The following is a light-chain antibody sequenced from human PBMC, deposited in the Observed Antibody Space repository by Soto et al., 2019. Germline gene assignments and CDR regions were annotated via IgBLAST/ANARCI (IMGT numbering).Light chain of an antibody. J-gene: IGKJ4*01. V-gene: IGKV3-15*01. CDR3: QQYHTRTKR. Sequence: IALNHSLSTVSCSQSELPTHSCGASQSVSSNLAWYQQKPGQAPRLLIYGASTRATGIPARFSGTGSGTEFTLTISSLQSEDCAIYCCQQYHTRTKRFGGGAKLEIK. CDR2: GAS. CDR1: QSVSSN.